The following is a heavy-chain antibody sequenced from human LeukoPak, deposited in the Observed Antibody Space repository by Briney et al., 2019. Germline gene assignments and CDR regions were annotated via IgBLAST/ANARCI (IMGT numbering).Heavy chain of an antibody. CDR2: MNPNSANT. CDR3: ARATVVAGYCTTTRCYKPFDI. Sequence: ASVKVSCKASGYTFTSYGISWVRQATGQGLEWMGWMNPNSANTGYSQKFQGRVTFTRDTSISTAYMELSSLRSEDTAVYFCARATVVAGYCTTTRCYKPFDIWGQGTMVTVSS. CDR1: GYTFTSYG. V-gene: IGHV1-8*03. J-gene: IGHJ3*02. D-gene: IGHD2-2*02.